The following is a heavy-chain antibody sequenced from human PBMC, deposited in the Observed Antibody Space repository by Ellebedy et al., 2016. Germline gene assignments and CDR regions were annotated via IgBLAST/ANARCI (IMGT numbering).Heavy chain of an antibody. CDR3: ARHMDTAMANDY. V-gene: IGHV5-10-1*01. CDR1: GYSFTSYW. D-gene: IGHD5-18*01. J-gene: IGHJ4*02. CDR2: IDPSDSYT. Sequence: GESLKISCQGSGYSFTSYWITWVRQMPGKGLEWMGRIDPSDSYTNYSPSFQGHVTISADKSISHAYLQWSSLKASDTAIYYCARHMDTAMANDYWGQGTLVTVSS.